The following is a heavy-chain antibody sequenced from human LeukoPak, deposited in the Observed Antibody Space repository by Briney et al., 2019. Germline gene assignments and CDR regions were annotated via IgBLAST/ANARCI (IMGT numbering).Heavy chain of an antibody. J-gene: IGHJ4*02. D-gene: IGHD3-22*01. V-gene: IGHV3-11*01. CDR2: ISSSGSTI. Sequence: GGSLRLSCAASGFTFSDYYMSWIRQAPGKGLEWVSYISSSGSTIYYADSVKGRFTISRDNAKNSLYLQMSSLKASDTAMYFCARYSYRGYHYESSGIDYWGQGTLVTVSS. CDR1: GFTFSDYY. CDR3: ARYSYRGYHYESSGIDY.